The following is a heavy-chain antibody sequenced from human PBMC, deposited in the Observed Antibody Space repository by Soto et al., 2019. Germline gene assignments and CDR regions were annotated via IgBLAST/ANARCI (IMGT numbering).Heavy chain of an antibody. Sequence: SSVKGSWKDSVGTFSSYAISWVRQAPGQGLECMGGIIPIFGTANYAQKFQGRVTITADESTSTAYMELSSLSSEDTAVYYCARDSSVAARANYYYYYGMDVWGQGTTVTVSS. CDR3: ARDSSVAARANYYYYYGMDV. D-gene: IGHD6-6*01. CDR2: IIPIFGTA. CDR1: VGTFSSYA. V-gene: IGHV1-69*13. J-gene: IGHJ6*02.